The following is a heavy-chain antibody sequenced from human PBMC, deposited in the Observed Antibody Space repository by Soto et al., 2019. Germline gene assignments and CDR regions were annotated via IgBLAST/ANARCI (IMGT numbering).Heavy chain of an antibody. J-gene: IGHJ6*02. CDR3: GRDEVRNGVGV. CDR1: GFTFTNFW. V-gene: IGHV3-7*01. CDR2: IKGDGSEK. Sequence: PGESLKISCVASGFTFTNFWMSWVRQAPGKGLEWVANIKGDGSEKRYVDSVKGRFTISRDNAKNSVYLQMNSLRVEDTALYYCGRDEVRNGVGVWGPGTTVTVSS.